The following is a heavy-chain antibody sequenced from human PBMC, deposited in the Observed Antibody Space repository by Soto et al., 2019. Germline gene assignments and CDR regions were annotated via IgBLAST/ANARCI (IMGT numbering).Heavy chain of an antibody. J-gene: IGHJ5*02. D-gene: IGHD1-7*01. CDR3: ALCSELELRWCDP. CDR2: IIPIFGTA. V-gene: IGHV1-69*01. CDR1: RGTFSSYA. Sequence: QVQLVQSGAEVKKPGSSVKVSCKASRGTFSSYAISWVRQAPGQGLEWMGGIIPIFGTANYAQKLQRRVTITADESTSTAYRELSSLRSEDTAVYYCALCSELELRWCDPWGQGTLVTVS.